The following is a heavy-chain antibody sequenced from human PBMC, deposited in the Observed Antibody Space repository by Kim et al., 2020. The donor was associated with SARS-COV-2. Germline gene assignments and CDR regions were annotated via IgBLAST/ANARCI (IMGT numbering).Heavy chain of an antibody. Sequence: ARYSPSFQDQVTISASRSTSTAYLQWNSLKASDTAVYYCARHDSAWFFDYWGQGTLVTVSS. V-gene: IGHV5-51*01. CDR2: A. D-gene: IGHD3-9*01. CDR3: ARHDSAWFFDY. J-gene: IGHJ4*02.